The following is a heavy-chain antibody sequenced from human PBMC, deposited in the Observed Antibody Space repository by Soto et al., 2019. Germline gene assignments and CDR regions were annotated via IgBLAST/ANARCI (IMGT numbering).Heavy chain of an antibody. V-gene: IGHV3-30*18. Sequence: GGSLRLSCAASGFTFSSYGMHWVRQAPGKGLEWVAVISYDGSNKYYADSVKGRFTISRDNSKNTLYLQMNSLRAEDTAVYYCAKDLSRQGYCSSTSCYKVYAFDIWGQGT. D-gene: IGHD2-2*02. CDR1: GFTFSSYG. CDR3: AKDLSRQGYCSSTSCYKVYAFDI. J-gene: IGHJ3*02. CDR2: ISYDGSNK.